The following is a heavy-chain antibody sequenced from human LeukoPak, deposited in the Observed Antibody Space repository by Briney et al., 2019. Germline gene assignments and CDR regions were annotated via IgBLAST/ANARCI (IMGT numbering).Heavy chain of an antibody. V-gene: IGHV3-48*03. CDR2: IDSGGITI. Sequence: GGSLRLSCEGSGFPFSSYEMNWLRQAPGKGLEWVSHIDSGGITIYYADSVKGRFTISRDNSKNTLYLQMNSLRAEDTAVYYCARDRTGWGPVDYYYYYMDVWGKGTTVTVSS. J-gene: IGHJ6*03. CDR1: GFPFSSYE. D-gene: IGHD1-1*01. CDR3: ARDRTGWGPVDYYYYYMDV.